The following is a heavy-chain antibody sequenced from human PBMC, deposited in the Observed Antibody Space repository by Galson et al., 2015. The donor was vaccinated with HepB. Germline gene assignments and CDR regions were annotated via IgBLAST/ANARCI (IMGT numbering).Heavy chain of an antibody. J-gene: IGHJ4*02. CDR2: INPNSGGT. D-gene: IGHD4-17*01. Sequence: SVKVSCKASGYTFTGYYMHWVRQAPGQGLEWMGRINPNSGGTNYAQKFQGRVTMTRDTSISTVYMELSSLRFEDTAVYYCARGPDYGNFALDYWGQGTLVTVSS. CDR1: GYTFTGYY. V-gene: IGHV1-2*06. CDR3: ARGPDYGNFALDY.